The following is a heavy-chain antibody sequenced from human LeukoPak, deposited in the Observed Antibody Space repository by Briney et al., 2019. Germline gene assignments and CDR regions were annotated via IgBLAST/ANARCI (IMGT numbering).Heavy chain of an antibody. CDR1: GFTFSSYA. CDR3: AKLVQQQLVHPSLDP. D-gene: IGHD6-13*01. V-gene: IGHV3-23*01. CDR2: IRGSSGST. J-gene: IGHJ5*02. Sequence: PGGSLRLSCAASGFTFSSYAMSWVRQAPGKGLEWVSTIRGSSGSTYYADSVKGRFTISRDNSNNTLYLQMNTLRAEDTAVYYCAKLVQQQLVHPSLDPGGQGTLVTVSS.